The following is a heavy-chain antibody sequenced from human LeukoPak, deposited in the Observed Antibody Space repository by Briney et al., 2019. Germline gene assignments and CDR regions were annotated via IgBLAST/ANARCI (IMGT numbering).Heavy chain of an antibody. CDR2: ISSSGSTI. D-gene: IGHD3-10*02. Sequence: GGSLRLSCAAAGFRFSSYAMNWVRQAPGKGLEWVSYISSSGSTIYYADSVKGRFTISRDNAKNSLYLQMNSLRAEDTAVYYCAELGITMIGGVWGKGTTVTISS. J-gene: IGHJ6*04. CDR1: GFRFSSYA. V-gene: IGHV3-48*03. CDR3: AELGITMIGGV.